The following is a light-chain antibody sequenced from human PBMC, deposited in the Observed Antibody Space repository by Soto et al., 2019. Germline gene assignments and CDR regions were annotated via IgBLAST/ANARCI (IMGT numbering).Light chain of an antibody. Sequence: IGVTQWPGTLSLSPGESATLSCRASQRVSSSYLAWDRQKPGQAPRLLXXDEXNRATGILARFSGSGSGREFTLTLSSLQSEYFSLYYCQQYNNWPPSTFGQGTRLEIK. J-gene: IGKJ5*01. V-gene: IGKV3D-15*01. CDR3: QQYNNWPPST. CDR1: QRVSSSY. CDR2: DEX.